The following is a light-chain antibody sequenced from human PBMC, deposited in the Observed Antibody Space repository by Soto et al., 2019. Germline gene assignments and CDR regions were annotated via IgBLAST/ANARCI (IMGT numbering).Light chain of an antibody. CDR3: SSFAGTNSFV. CDR1: SSNIGSNY. CDR2: RNN. V-gene: IGLV1-47*01. J-gene: IGLJ1*01. Sequence: QSVLTQPPSASGTPGQRVTISCSGSSSNIGSNYVYWYQQLPGTAPKLLIYRNNQRPSGVPDRFSGSKSGTSASLAISGLRAEDEADYYCSSFAGTNSFVFGTGTKLTVL.